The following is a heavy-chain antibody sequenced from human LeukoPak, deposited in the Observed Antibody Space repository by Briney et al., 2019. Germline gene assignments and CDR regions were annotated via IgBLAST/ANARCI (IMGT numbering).Heavy chain of an antibody. CDR2: IYSGGST. CDR1: GFTVSSNY. CDR3: ASSPGFGESYYFDY. D-gene: IGHD3-10*01. J-gene: IGHJ4*02. Sequence: GGSLRLSCAASGFTVSSNYMSWVRQAPGKGLERVSVIYSGGSTYHADSVKGRFTISRDNSKNTLYLQMNSLRAEDTAVYYCASSPGFGESYYFDYWGQGTLVTVSS. V-gene: IGHV3-53*01.